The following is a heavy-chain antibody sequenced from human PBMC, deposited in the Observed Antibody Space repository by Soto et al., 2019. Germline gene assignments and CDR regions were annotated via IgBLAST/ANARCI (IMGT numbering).Heavy chain of an antibody. D-gene: IGHD3-10*01. CDR3: TRASGTGGGLDV. CDR1: GFSFRSYD. CDR2: IGTSGDT. V-gene: IGHV3-13*01. J-gene: IGHJ6*02. Sequence: GGSLRLSCAVPGFSFRSYDISWVRQRTGEGLEWVSLIGTSGDTYYGGSVTGRFTISREIAENLVYLQMNSLTAGDTAVYYCTRASGTGGGLDVCGQGTTVTVYS.